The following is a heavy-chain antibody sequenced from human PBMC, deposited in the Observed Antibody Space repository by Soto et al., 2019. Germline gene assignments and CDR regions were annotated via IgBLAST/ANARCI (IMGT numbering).Heavy chain of an antibody. CDR2: IYTSGST. Sequence: SEILSLTCTVSGGSVSNFYWNWIRQPAGKRLEWIGRIYTSGSTNYNPSLRSRVTMSIDTSRNQFSLKLNSVTAADTAVYYCARSSHKESWFDPWGQGTLVTVS. D-gene: IGHD6-13*01. J-gene: IGHJ5*02. CDR3: ARSSHKESWFDP. V-gene: IGHV4-4*07. CDR1: GGSVSNFY.